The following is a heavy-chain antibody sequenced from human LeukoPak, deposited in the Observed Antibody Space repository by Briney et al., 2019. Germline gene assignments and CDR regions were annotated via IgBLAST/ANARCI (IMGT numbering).Heavy chain of an antibody. CDR2: ISSSSSYI. J-gene: IGHJ4*02. Sequence: GGSLRLSCAASGFTFSRYSMNWVRQAAGKGLEWVSSISSSSSYIYYAESVKGQFTISRDNAKISLYLQMNSLRAEDTAVYYCATVPEYCSSTSCSIDYWGEGTLVTVSS. CDR1: GFTFSRYS. D-gene: IGHD2-2*01. V-gene: IGHV3-21*03. CDR3: ATVPEYCSSTSCSIDY.